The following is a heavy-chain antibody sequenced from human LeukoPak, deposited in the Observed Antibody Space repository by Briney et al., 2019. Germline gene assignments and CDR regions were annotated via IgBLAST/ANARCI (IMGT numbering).Heavy chain of an antibody. Sequence: SLKVSCKASGGTFNDYGISWVRQAPGQGLEWMGRVIPILGVATYAQKFQGRVTITADISTSTAYMELSSLRSEDTAVYYCATQDSSSWYVYWGQGTLVTVSS. V-gene: IGHV1-69*04. CDR1: GGTFNDYG. J-gene: IGHJ4*02. D-gene: IGHD6-13*01. CDR3: ATQDSSSWYVY. CDR2: VIPILGVA.